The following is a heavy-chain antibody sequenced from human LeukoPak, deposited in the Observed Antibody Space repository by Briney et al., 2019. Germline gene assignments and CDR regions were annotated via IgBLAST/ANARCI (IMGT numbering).Heavy chain of an antibody. Sequence: GGSLRLSCAASEFTFSTYWMTWVRQAPGKGLEWVGNIKGDGSEKRYVGSVKGRFTISRDNAKNSLYLQMNSLRADDTAVYYCAREFNIAVAGIYTGFDIWGQGTMVTVSS. CDR2: IKGDGSEK. J-gene: IGHJ3*02. D-gene: IGHD6-19*01. CDR1: EFTFSTYW. V-gene: IGHV3-7*03. CDR3: AREFNIAVAGIYTGFDI.